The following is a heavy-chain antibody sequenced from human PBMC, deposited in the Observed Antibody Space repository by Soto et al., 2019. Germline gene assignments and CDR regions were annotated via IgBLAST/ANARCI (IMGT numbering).Heavy chain of an antibody. CDR3: AKAGSSYYAMDV. V-gene: IGHV3-23*01. Sequence: PXGSLRVSCAASSFAFSAYGLNWVRQAPGKGLEWVSVISGTGGSTKYADSVKGRFTISRDNSEKTLYLQMNSLRAEDTAVYYCAKAGSSYYAMDVWGQGTSVTVSS. CDR2: ISGTGGST. D-gene: IGHD2-2*01. CDR1: SFAFSAYG. J-gene: IGHJ6*02.